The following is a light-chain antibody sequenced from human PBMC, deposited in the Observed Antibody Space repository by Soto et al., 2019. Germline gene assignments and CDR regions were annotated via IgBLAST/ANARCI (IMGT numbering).Light chain of an antibody. CDR3: QQYGSSSWT. J-gene: IGKJ1*01. CDR2: GAS. V-gene: IGKV3-20*01. CDR1: PSVSSSY. Sequence: EIVLTQSPRTLYLSLGERATLSCRASPSVSSSYLAWYQQKPGQAPRLLIYGASSRATGIPDRFSGSGSGTDFTLTISRLEPEDFPVYYCQQYGSSSWTFGQGTKVDSK.